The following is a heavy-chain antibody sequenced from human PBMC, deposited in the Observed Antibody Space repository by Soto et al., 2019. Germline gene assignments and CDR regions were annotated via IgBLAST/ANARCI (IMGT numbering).Heavy chain of an antibody. J-gene: IGHJ4*02. CDR2: ISAYNGNT. Sequence: QVQLVQSGAEVKKPGASVKVSCKASGYTFTSYGISWVRQAPGQGLEWMGWISAYNGNTNYAQKLQGRVTMTTDTSTSTAYMELRSLRSDDTAVYDCSRTFYDFWSHRGYYFDYWGQGTLVTVSS. CDR3: SRTFYDFWSHRGYYFDY. D-gene: IGHD3-3*01. CDR1: GYTFTSYG. V-gene: IGHV1-18*01.